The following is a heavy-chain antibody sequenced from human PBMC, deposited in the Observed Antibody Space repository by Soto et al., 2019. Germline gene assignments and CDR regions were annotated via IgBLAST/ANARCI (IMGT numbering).Heavy chain of an antibody. CDR3: AKVHGTYGDSRFYHGDY. D-gene: IGHD2-8*01. V-gene: IGHV3-23*01. CDR1: GFSMSNFA. J-gene: IGHJ4*02. CDR2: ISANGVST. Sequence: VQLLESGGGLVQPGGSLRLSCVVSGFSMSNFAMTWVRQAPGKGLEWVSTISANGVSTYYGDLVKGRFTISRDDSKNTLYLQMNSLRTEDTAEYHCAKVHGTYGDSRFYHGDYWGQGTLVTVSS.